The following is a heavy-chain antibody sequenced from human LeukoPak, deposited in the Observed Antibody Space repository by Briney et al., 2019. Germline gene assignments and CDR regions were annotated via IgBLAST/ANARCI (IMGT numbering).Heavy chain of an antibody. CDR2: ISYDGSNK. D-gene: IGHD4-11*01. J-gene: IGHJ4*02. CDR3: AKDKLQLLILDYFDY. Sequence: PGGSLRLSCAASGFSFRSYGMHWVRQTPGKGLDWVAVISYDGSNKYYADSVKGRFTISRDNSKNTLYLQMNSLRPEDTAVYYCAKDKLQLLILDYFDYWGQGTLVTVSS. V-gene: IGHV3-30*18. CDR1: GFSFRSYG.